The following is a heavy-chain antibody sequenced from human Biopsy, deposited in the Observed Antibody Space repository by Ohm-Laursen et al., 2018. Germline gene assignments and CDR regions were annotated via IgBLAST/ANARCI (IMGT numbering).Heavy chain of an antibody. Sequence: SLRLSCAAPGFNFSAYGMHWVRQAPDKGLEWVALTWDDGSHQYYADSVKGRFTISRDNSKNSLYLHINTLRVEDTAVYYCVADRLDDITKVRGIMTDWGQGTLVIVSS. CDR2: TWDDGSHQ. J-gene: IGHJ4*02. CDR1: GFNFSAYG. V-gene: IGHV3-33*01. CDR3: VADRLDDITKVRGIMTD. D-gene: IGHD3-10*01.